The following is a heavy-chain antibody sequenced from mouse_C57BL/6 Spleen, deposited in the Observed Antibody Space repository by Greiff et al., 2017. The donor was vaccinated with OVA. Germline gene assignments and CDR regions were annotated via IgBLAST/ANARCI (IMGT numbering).Heavy chain of an antibody. Sequence: EVQLQESGGGLVKPGGSLKLSCAASGFTFSSYTMSWVRQTPEKRLEWVATICGGGGNTYYPDSVKGRFTISRDNAKNTLYLQMSSLRSEGTALDYCARSYDSSDAMDYWGQGTSVTVSS. CDR2: ICGGGGNT. J-gene: IGHJ4*01. V-gene: IGHV5-9*01. CDR3: ARSYDSSDAMDY. D-gene: IGHD1-1*01. CDR1: GFTFSSYT.